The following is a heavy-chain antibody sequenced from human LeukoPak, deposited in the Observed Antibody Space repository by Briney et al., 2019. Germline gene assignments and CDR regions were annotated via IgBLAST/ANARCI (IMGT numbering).Heavy chain of an antibody. CDR1: GGSISSSSYY. J-gene: IGHJ3*02. Sequence: SETLSLTCTVSGGSISSSSYYWGWIRQPPGKGLEWIGSIYYSGSTYYNPSLKSRVTISVDTSKNQFSLKLSSVTAADTAVYYCARTQSPTVLLSLGLTNHDAFDIWGQGTMVTVSS. CDR3: ARTQSPTVLLSLGLTNHDAFDI. V-gene: IGHV4-39*01. D-gene: IGHD4-17*01. CDR2: IYYSGST.